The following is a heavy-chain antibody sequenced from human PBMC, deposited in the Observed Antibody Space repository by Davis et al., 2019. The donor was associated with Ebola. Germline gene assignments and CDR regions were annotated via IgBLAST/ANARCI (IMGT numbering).Heavy chain of an antibody. J-gene: IGHJ6*02. CDR3: AKVDCSGGSCYGMDV. CDR1: GFTVSSNY. Sequence: GESLKISCAASGFTVSSNYMSWVRQAPGKGLEWVSAISGSGGSTYYADSVKGRFTISRDNSKNTLYLQMNSLRAEDTAVYYCAKVDCSGGSCYGMDVWGQGTTVTVSS. V-gene: IGHV3-23*01. CDR2: ISGSGGST. D-gene: IGHD2-15*01.